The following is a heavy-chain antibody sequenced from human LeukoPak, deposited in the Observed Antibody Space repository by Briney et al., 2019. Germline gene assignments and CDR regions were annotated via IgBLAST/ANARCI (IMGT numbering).Heavy chain of an antibody. Sequence: KSSHTQPLTPTVSGYSVTSGCWSWIRQPTGQGLPWIGYIYDSGITDYNPSLQSRLTIAVDTSNHQFSLNLSSVTAADTAVYYWAGRGHRYSRDWGQGILVTGSS. CDR1: GYSVTSGC. CDR3: AGRGHRYSRD. D-gene: IGHD2-15*01. CDR2: IYDSGIT. V-gene: IGHV4-4*08. J-gene: IGHJ1*01.